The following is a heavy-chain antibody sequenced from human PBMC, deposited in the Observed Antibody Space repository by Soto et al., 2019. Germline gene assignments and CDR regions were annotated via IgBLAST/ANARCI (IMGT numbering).Heavy chain of an antibody. Sequence: ASVKVSCKASGYTFTSYYMHWVRQAPGQGLEWMGIINPSGGSTSYAQKFQGRVTMTRDTSTSTVYMELSSLRSEDTAVYYCARNLAPMVRGVISYYYYGMDVWGQGTTVTVSS. CDR1: GYTFTSYY. D-gene: IGHD3-10*01. V-gene: IGHV1-46*01. CDR2: INPSGGST. CDR3: ARNLAPMVRGVISYYYYGMDV. J-gene: IGHJ6*02.